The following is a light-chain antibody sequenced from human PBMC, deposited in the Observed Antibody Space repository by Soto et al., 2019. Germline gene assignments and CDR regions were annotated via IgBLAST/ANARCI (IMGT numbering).Light chain of an antibody. CDR1: QTITSW. J-gene: IGKJ1*01. Sequence: DIQMTQSPSTLSASVGARVTITCRASQTITSWLAWYQQKPGKAPKLLIYDVSNLESGVPSRFSGSGSGTEFTLTITSLQPDDFATYYCQQYNTFWTFGQGTKVDIK. CDR3: QQYNTFWT. V-gene: IGKV1-5*01. CDR2: DVS.